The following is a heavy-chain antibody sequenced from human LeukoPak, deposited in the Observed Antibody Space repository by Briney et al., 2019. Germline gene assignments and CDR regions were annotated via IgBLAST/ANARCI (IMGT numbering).Heavy chain of an antibody. CDR2: INHSGST. CDR3: ASCSAVAGNWFDP. CDR1: GGSFSGYY. V-gene: IGHV4-34*01. J-gene: IGHJ5*02. D-gene: IGHD6-19*01. Sequence: SETLSLTCAVYGGSFSGYYWSWIRQPPGKGLEWIGEINHSGSTNYNPSLKSRVTISVDTSKNQFSLKLSSVTAADTAVYYCASCSAVAGNWFDPWGQGTLVTVSS.